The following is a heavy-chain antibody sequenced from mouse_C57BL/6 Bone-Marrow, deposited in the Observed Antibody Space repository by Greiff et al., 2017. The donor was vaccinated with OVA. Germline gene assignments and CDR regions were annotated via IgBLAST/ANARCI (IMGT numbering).Heavy chain of an antibody. J-gene: IGHJ2*01. Sequence: EVQLQQSGGDLVKPGGSLKLSCAASGFTFSSYGMSWVRQTPDKRLEWVATISSGGSYTYYPDSVKGRFTISRDNAKNTLYLQMSSLKSEDTARYYCAKHVCYYPYYLDSWGQGTTLAVSS. CDR1: GFTFSSYG. CDR3: AKHVCYYPYYLDS. V-gene: IGHV5-6*01. CDR2: ISSGGSYT. D-gene: IGHD2-3*01.